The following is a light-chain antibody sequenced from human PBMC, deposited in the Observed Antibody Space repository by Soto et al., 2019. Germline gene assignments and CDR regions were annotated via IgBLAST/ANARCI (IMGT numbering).Light chain of an antibody. J-gene: IGKJ1*01. CDR1: QTISNNY. CDR3: QQYGTSPRT. CDR2: AAS. Sequence: EIVLTQSPGTLSLSPGEGATLSCRASQTISNNYLAWYQHKPGQAPRLLIYAASTRATGIPDRFSGGGSGADFTLTVNRLEPEDFAVYYCQQYGTSPRTFGQGTNV. V-gene: IGKV3-20*01.